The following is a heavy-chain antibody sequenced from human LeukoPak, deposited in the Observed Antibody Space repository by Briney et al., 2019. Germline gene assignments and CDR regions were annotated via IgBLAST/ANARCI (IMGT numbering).Heavy chain of an antibody. V-gene: IGHV5-51*01. CDR2: IYPADSDT. CDR1: GYNFSGYW. J-gene: IGHJ4*02. Sequence: GESLKISCKGSGYNFSGYWIAWVRQMAGKGVEWMGIIYPADSDTRYSPSFQGEVTISADKSINTAYLQWSSLKASDTAMYYCATPHDATAYYYDSSGYFYWGQGTLVTVPS. D-gene: IGHD3-22*01. CDR3: ATPHDATAYYYDSSGYFY.